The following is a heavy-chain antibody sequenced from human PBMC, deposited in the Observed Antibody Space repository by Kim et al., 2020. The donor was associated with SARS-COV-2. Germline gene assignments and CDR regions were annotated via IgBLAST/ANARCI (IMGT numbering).Heavy chain of an antibody. D-gene: IGHD2-15*01. J-gene: IGHJ2*01. CDR1: GGSISSGGYY. Sequence: SETLSLTCTVSGGSISSGGYYWSWIRQHPGKGLEWIGYIYYSGSTYYNPSLKSRVTISVDTSKNQFSLKLSSVTAADTAVYYCARVRCWSGGSCPIRANYWYFDLWGRGTLVTVSS. V-gene: IGHV4-31*03. CDR2: IYYSGST. CDR3: ARVRCWSGGSCPIRANYWYFDL.